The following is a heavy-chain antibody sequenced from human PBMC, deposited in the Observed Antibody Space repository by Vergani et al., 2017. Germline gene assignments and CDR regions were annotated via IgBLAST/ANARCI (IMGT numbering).Heavy chain of an antibody. V-gene: IGHV3-48*01. J-gene: IGHJ5*02. Sequence: EVQLVESGGGLVQPGGSLRLSCAASGFTFSSYSMNWVRQAPGKGLEWVSYISSSSSTIYYADSVKGQFTISRDNAKNSLYLQMNSLRAEDTAVYYCAREGYHNSVWYLGWFDPWGQGTLVTVSS. CDR1: GFTFSSYS. CDR2: ISSSSSTI. CDR3: AREGYHNSVWYLGWFDP. D-gene: IGHD6-19*01.